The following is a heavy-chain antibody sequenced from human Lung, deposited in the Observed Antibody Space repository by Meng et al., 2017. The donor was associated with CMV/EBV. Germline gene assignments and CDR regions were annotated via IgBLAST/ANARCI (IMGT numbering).Heavy chain of an antibody. D-gene: IGHD3-22*01. CDR2: ISTYTGNT. J-gene: IGHJ6*02. V-gene: IGHV1-18*01. CDR1: GYTFNNYA. CDR3: AREYDGSGNYGMDV. Sequence: ASXXVFXKASGYTFNNYAIITWVRQAPGEGLEWMGQISTYTGNTIYAQKLQGRVTMTTDTSTSTAYMELRSLRSDDSSVYYCAREYDGSGNYGMDVWGQGXTVTVSS.